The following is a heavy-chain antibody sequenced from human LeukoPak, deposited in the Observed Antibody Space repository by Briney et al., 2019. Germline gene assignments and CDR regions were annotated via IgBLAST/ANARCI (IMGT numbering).Heavy chain of an antibody. CDR1: GFTFSSYA. D-gene: IGHD6-13*01. V-gene: IGHV3-64*01. J-gene: IGHJ4*02. Sequence: PGGSLRLSCAASGFTFSSYAMHWVRQAPGKGLEYVSAISSNGGSTYYANSVKGRFTISRDNSKNTLYLQMGSLRAEDMSVYYCARDARQQLVERFDYWGQGTLVTVSS. CDR2: ISSNGGST. CDR3: ARDARQQLVERFDY.